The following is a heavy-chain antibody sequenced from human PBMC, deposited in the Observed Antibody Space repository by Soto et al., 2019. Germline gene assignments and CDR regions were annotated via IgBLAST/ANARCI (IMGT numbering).Heavy chain of an antibody. Sequence: PGGSLRLSCAASGFTFSDHYMDWVRQAPGKGLEWVGRTRNKANSYTTEYAASVKGRFTISRDDSKNSLYLQMNSLKTEDTAVYYCARPYYDSSGYYYYFDYWGQGSLVTVSS. CDR3: ARPYYDSSGYYYYFDY. CDR1: GFTFSDHY. CDR2: TRNKANSYTT. J-gene: IGHJ4*02. D-gene: IGHD3-22*01. V-gene: IGHV3-72*01.